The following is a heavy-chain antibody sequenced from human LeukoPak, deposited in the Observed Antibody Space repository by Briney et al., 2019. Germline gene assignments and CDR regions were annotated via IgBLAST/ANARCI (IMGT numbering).Heavy chain of an antibody. CDR2: IGPSGSNI. Sequence: GGSLRLSCAASGFTFGIYAMNWVRQAPGKGLEWVSYIGPSGSNIYYADSVKGRFTISRDNAKDSLYLQMNSLRAEDTAVYYCARDGVGDYYDSSGYQGFAYWGQGTLVTVSS. V-gene: IGHV3-48*01. D-gene: IGHD3-22*01. J-gene: IGHJ4*02. CDR1: GFTFGIYA. CDR3: ARDGVGDYYDSSGYQGFAY.